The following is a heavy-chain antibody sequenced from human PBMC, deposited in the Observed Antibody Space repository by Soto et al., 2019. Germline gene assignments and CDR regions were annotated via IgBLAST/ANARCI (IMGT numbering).Heavy chain of an antibody. V-gene: IGHV3-23*01. CDR2: ISGSGGST. CDR1: GFTFSSYA. Sequence: EVQLLESGGGLVQPGGSLRLSCAASGFTFSSYAMSWVRQAPGKGLEWVSAISGSGGSTYYADSVKGRFTISRDNSKYTLYLQMNSLRAEDTAVYYCAKDPLNCSGGSCFRSVYFQHWGQGTLVTVSS. D-gene: IGHD2-15*01. J-gene: IGHJ1*01. CDR3: AKDPLNCSGGSCFRSVYFQH.